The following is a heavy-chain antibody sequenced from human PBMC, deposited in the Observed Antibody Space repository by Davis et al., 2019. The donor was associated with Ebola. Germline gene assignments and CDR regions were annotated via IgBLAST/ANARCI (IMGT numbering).Heavy chain of an antibody. CDR2: IPYDGNDI. CDR3: ARDDLFGLDV. CDR1: GFLFRTYT. J-gene: IGHJ6*04. Sequence: GESLKISCAASGFLFRTYTMHWVRQAPGKGLEWLAVIPYDGNDISYAESVRGRFTISRDNSKNTVYLQMNSLRAEDRAVYFCARDDLFGLDVWGKGTTVTVSS. V-gene: IGHV3-30*04.